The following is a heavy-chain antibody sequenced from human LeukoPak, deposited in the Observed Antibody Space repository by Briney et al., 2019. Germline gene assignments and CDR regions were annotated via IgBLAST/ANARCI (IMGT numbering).Heavy chain of an antibody. CDR2: ISGSGGIT. J-gene: IGHJ4*02. CDR1: GFTFSYYA. D-gene: IGHD2-15*01. Sequence: GGSLRLSCAASGFTFSYYAMSWVRQAPGKGLEWVSAISGSGGITYYADSVKGRFTISRDNSKKTLYLQMNSLRAEDTAVYYCARDRLHCSGGSCYSQLFDYWGQGTLVTVSS. CDR3: ARDRLHCSGGSCYSQLFDY. V-gene: IGHV3-23*01.